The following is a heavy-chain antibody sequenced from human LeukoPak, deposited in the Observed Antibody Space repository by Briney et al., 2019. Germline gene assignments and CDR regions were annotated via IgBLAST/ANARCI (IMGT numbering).Heavy chain of an antibody. CDR3: ARRGLGCSSTSCYSKADP. CDR1: GYTFTSYD. D-gene: IGHD2-2*01. CDR2: MNPNSGNT. V-gene: IGHV1-8*01. J-gene: IGHJ5*02. Sequence: ASVKVSCKASGYTFTSYDINWVRQATGQGLEWMGWMNPNSGNTGYAQKFQGRVTMTRNTSISTAYMELSSLRSEDTAVYYCARRGLGCSSTSCYSKADPWGQGTLVTVSS.